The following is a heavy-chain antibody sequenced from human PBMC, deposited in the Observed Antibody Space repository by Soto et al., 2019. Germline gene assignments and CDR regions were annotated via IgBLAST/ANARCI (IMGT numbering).Heavy chain of an antibody. Sequence: ASVKVSCKASGYTFTSYGISWVRQAPGQGLEWMGWISAYNGNTNYAQKLQGRVTMTTDTSTSTAYMELRSLRSDDTAVYYCAREKLELPSYYVLDFSGQGTSVIGSS. CDR2: ISAYNGNT. D-gene: IGHD1-7*01. CDR3: AREKLELPSYYVLDF. V-gene: IGHV1-18*01. CDR1: GYTFTSYG. J-gene: IGHJ6*02.